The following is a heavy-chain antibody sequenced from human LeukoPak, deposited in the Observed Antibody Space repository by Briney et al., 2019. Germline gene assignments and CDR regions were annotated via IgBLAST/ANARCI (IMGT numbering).Heavy chain of an antibody. Sequence: GGSLRLSCAASGFTFSRYGMHWVRQAPGKGLEWVAFIRYDGSNKYYADSVKGRFTISIDNSKNTLYLQMNSLRAEDTAVYYCAKANDFWSGRDAFDIWGQGTMVTVSS. V-gene: IGHV3-30*02. CDR2: IRYDGSNK. CDR1: GFTFSRYG. J-gene: IGHJ3*02. D-gene: IGHD3-3*01. CDR3: AKANDFWSGRDAFDI.